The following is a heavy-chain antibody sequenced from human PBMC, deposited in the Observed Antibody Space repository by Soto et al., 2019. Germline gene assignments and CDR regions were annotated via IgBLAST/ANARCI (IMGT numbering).Heavy chain of an antibody. CDR2: IYYSGST. CDR1: GGSVSSGSYY. CDR3: AREVENNWFDP. D-gene: IGHD2-15*01. J-gene: IGHJ5*02. Sequence: PSETLSLTCTVSGGSVSSGSYYWSWIRQPPGKGLEWIGYIYYSGSTNYNPSLKSRVTISVDTSKNQFSLKLSSVTAADTAVYYCAREVENNWFDPWGQGTLVTVSS. V-gene: IGHV4-61*01.